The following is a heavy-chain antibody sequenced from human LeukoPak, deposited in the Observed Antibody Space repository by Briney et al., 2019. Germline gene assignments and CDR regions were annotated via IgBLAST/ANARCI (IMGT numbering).Heavy chain of an antibody. D-gene: IGHD5-24*01. CDR3: AFGVEMDPQFDY. V-gene: IGHV1-2*02. Sequence: GASVKVSCKASGYTFTGYYMHWVRQAPGQGLEWMGWINPNSGGTNHAQKFQGRVTMTRDTSISTAYMELSRLRSDDTAVYYCAFGVEMDPQFDYWGQGTLVTVSS. CDR1: GYTFTGYY. CDR2: INPNSGGT. J-gene: IGHJ4*02.